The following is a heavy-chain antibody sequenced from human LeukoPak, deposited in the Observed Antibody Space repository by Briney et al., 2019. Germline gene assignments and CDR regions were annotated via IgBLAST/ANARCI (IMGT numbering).Heavy chain of an antibody. V-gene: IGHV4-34*01. D-gene: IGHD1-7*01. CDR1: GGSFSGYY. Sequence: SETLSPTCAAYGGSFSGYYWSWIRQPPGKGLEWIGEINHSGSTNYNPSLKSRVTISVDTSKNQFSLKLSSVTAADTAVYYCARAKRGSITGTTKIDYWGQGTLATVSS. CDR2: INHSGST. J-gene: IGHJ4*02. CDR3: ARAKRGSITGTTKIDY.